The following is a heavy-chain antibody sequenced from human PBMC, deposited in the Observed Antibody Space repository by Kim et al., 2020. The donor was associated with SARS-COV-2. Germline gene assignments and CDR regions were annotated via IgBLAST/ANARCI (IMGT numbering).Heavy chain of an antibody. CDR2: VYHSGTT. J-gene: IGHJ4*02. V-gene: IGHV4-59*01. Sequence: SETLSLTCTVSGGSISNYYWSWIRQPPGKGLEWIGYVYHSGTTNNNPSLKSRVTISLDTSRNQFSLRLTSVTAADTAVYYCARDSGTHLGYWGQGTLVTV. CDR3: ARDSGTHLGY. CDR1: GGSISNYY. D-gene: IGHD1-1*01.